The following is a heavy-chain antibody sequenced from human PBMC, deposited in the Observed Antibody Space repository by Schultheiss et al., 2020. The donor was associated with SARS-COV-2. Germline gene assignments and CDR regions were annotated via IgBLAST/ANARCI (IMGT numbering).Heavy chain of an antibody. D-gene: IGHD3-22*01. CDR2: MFYTDNT. V-gene: IGHV4-39*01. CDR1: GGSISRSGYY. Sequence: SQTLSLTCTVSGGSISRSGYYWGWIRQPPGKGLEWIGSMFYTDNTYYNPPLKSRVTISADTSKNQFSLKLSSVTAADTAVYYCARQYDSSGYYYSYYYGMDVWGQGTTVTVSS. CDR3: ARQYDSSGYYYSYYYGMDV. J-gene: IGHJ6*02.